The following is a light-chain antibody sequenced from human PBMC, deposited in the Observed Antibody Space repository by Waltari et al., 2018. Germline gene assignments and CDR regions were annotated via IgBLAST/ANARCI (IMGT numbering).Light chain of an antibody. Sequence: QSALTQPASVSGSPGQSLRISSTGTNTDVGAYNYFSLFQQHPGKAPKLILYEVSNRPSGVSNRFSGSKSGNTASLTISGLQAEDEADYYCNSYTSSSSLDGSVVFGGGTKVTVL. CDR3: NSYTSSSSLDGSVV. J-gene: IGLJ2*01. V-gene: IGLV2-14*01. CDR2: EVS. CDR1: NTDVGAYNY.